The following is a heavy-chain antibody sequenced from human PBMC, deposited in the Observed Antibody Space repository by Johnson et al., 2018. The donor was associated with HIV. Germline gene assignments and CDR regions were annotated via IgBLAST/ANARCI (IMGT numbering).Heavy chain of an antibody. J-gene: IGHJ3*02. CDR1: GFTFDDFG. D-gene: IGHD3-3*01. V-gene: IGHV3-20*04. CDR3: ARPVLGVVSSPIVAFGI. Sequence: VQLVESGGRVVRPGGSLRLSCVASGFTFDDFGMSWVRQAPGKGLEWVSSINWNGNSAYYVDSVKGRFTIYRDNAKNSLYLQMNSLRAEDTALYSCARPVLGVVSSPIVAFGIWGQGTTVTVSS. CDR2: INWNGNSA.